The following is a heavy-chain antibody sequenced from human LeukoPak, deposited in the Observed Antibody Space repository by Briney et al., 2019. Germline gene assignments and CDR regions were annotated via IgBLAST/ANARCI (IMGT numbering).Heavy chain of an antibody. V-gene: IGHV4-4*07. CDR3: ARDRPVTGYCSSTSCYLRAFWFDP. J-gene: IGHJ5*02. CDR1: GGSISSYY. CDR2: IYTSGST. D-gene: IGHD2-2*01. Sequence: PSETLSLTCTVSGGSISSYYWSWIRQPAGKGPEWIGRIYTSGSTNYNPSLKSRVTMSVDTSKNQFSLKLSSVTAADTAVYYCARDRPVTGYCSSTSCYLRAFWFDPWGQGTLVTVSS.